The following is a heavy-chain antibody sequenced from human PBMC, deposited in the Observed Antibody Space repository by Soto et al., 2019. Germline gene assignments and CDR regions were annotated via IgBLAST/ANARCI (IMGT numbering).Heavy chain of an antibody. V-gene: IGHV3-23*01. D-gene: IGHD1-26*01. CDR1: GFTFSSYA. CDR3: AKRGSGSYYHY. Sequence: EVQLLESGGGLVQPGGSLRLSCAASGFTFSSYAMNWVRQAPGKGLELVSVISGSGGSTYYADSVKGRFTISRDNSKNTLYLQMNSPRAEDTAVYYCAKRGSGSYYHYWGQGTLVTVSS. J-gene: IGHJ4*02. CDR2: ISGSGGST.